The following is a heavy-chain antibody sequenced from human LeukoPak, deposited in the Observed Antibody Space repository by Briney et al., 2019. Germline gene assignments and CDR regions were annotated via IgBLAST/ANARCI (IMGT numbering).Heavy chain of an antibody. Sequence: SQTLSLTCTVSGGSISSGSYYWSSIRQPAGKGLEWIGRIYTSGSTNNNPSLKSPASISVDTSKNPFSLKLSSVTAADTAVYYCARGQQLDGYFYYWGQGTLVTVSS. CDR3: ARGQQLDGYFYY. D-gene: IGHD6-13*01. J-gene: IGHJ4*02. CDR2: IYTSGST. CDR1: GGSISSGSYY. V-gene: IGHV4-61*02.